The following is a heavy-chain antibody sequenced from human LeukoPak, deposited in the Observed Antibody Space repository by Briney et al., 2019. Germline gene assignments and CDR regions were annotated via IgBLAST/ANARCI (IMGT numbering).Heavy chain of an antibody. V-gene: IGHV4-59*08. J-gene: IGHJ3*02. Sequence: SSETLSLTCTVSGSSISSYYWSCIRQPPGKGMEWIGYIYYSGSTNYNPSLKSRVTISVDTSKNQFFLKLSSVTAADTAVYYCARHQVLRYFENAFDIWGQGTMVTVSS. CDR1: GSSISSYY. D-gene: IGHD3-9*01. CDR3: ARHQVLRYFENAFDI. CDR2: IYYSGST.